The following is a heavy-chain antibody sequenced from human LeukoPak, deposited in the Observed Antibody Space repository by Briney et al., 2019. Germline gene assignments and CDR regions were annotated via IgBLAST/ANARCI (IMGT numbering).Heavy chain of an antibody. CDR3: ARGVGLIYGDYEDYYFDY. D-gene: IGHD4-17*01. CDR1: GYTFTSYD. J-gene: IGHJ4*02. V-gene: IGHV1-8*03. Sequence: ASVTVSCTASGYTFTSYDINGVGQAAGQGGERMGWMNPNRGNTDYAQKFQGRVTITRNTSISTAYMELSSLRAEDTAVYYCARGVGLIYGDYEDYYFDYWGQGTLVTVSS. CDR2: MNPNRGNT.